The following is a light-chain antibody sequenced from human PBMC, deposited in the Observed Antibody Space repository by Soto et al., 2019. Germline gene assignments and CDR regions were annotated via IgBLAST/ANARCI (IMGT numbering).Light chain of an antibody. Sequence: EIVLTQSPATLSLSPGERATLSCRASQSVSSYLAWYQQKPGQAPRLLIYESSNRATGIAARFSGSGSGTDFTLTISSLEPEDFAVYYCQQRHMWPITFGQGTRLEI. CDR3: QQRHMWPIT. J-gene: IGKJ5*01. CDR2: ESS. V-gene: IGKV3-11*01. CDR1: QSVSSY.